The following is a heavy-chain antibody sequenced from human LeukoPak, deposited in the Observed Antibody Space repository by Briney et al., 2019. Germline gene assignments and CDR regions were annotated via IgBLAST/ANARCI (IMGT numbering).Heavy chain of an antibody. CDR3: ARQNHWSGSFSYYFDY. CDR2: IHSGGTT. D-gene: IGHD1-26*01. J-gene: IGHJ4*02. Sequence: GGSLRLPCAASGFGVSRNYMSWVRQAPGKGLEWVSVIHSGGTTYYADSVKGRFTLSRHNSQNTLYLQMDRLRAEDTAVYYCARQNHWSGSFSYYFDYWGQGTLVTVSS. CDR1: GFGVSRNY. V-gene: IGHV3-53*04.